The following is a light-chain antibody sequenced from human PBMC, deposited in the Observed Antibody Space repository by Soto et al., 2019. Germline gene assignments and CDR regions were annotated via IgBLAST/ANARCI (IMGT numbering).Light chain of an antibody. J-gene: IGKJ1*01. Sequence: DIQMTESPSSLSASVGDRVTITCRARQSISNYLNWYQLKPGKAPKLVMYAACSMQSGVRSRLGGSGSGTDSTLTISTLQPEDFANDYYQESYSTPPTSGNGTKVYIK. CDR2: AAC. CDR1: QSISNY. CDR3: QESYSTPPT. V-gene: IGKV1-39*01.